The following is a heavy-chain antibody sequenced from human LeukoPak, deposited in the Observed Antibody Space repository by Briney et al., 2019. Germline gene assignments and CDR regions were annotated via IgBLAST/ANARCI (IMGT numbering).Heavy chain of an antibody. J-gene: IGHJ5*02. V-gene: IGHV4-38-2*02. CDR1: GYSIRSGYQ. D-gene: IGHD3-9*01. CDR3: ASGHYDILTGYYVRHWFDP. Sequence: SETLSLTCTVSGYSIRSGYQWGWIRQPPGKGLEWIGSINYSGSTNYNPSLKSRVTIPVDTSKNQFSLKLSSVTAADTAVYYCASGHYDILTGYYVRHWFDPWGQGTLVTVSS. CDR2: INYSGST.